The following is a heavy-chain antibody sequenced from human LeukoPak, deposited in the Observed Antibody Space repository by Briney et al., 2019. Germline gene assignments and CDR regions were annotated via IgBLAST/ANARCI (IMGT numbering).Heavy chain of an antibody. CDR2: IKQDGSEK. J-gene: IGHJ4*02. D-gene: IGHD2-2*01. CDR1: GFTFSTYW. Sequence: GGSLRLSCAASGFTFSTYWMSWVRQAPGKGLEWVANIKQDGSEKYYVESVKGRFTISRDNAKNSLYLQMNSLRAEDTAVYYCARASVTGYCSSSSCRQYYFDYWGQGTLVTVSS. CDR3: ARASVTGYCSSSSCRQYYFDY. V-gene: IGHV3-7*05.